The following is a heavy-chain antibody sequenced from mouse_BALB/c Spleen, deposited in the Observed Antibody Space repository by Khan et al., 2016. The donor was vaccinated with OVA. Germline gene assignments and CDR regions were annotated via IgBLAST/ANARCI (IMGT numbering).Heavy chain of an antibody. CDR2: IYPGDGDT. V-gene: IGHV1-80*01. Sequence: VQLKQSGAELVRPGSSVKISCKASGYAFSNYWMNWVKQRPGQGLEWIGQIYPGDGDTNYSGKFKGRATLTADKSSSTAYMQLSSLTSEDSAVYFCARKGYGNYAFAYWGQGTLVTVSA. D-gene: IGHD2-10*02. J-gene: IGHJ3*01. CDR3: ARKGYGNYAFAY. CDR1: GYAFSNYW.